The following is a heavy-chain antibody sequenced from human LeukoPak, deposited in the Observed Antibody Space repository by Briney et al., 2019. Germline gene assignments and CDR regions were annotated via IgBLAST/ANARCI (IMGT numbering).Heavy chain of an antibody. CDR2: IYSGGGT. Sequence: PGGSLRLSCAASGFTFSSYWMHWVRHAPGKGLEWVSIIYSGGGTYYADSVKGRFTISRDNSKNTLYLQRNSLRADDTAVYYCARGCYYERSGYCPFDYWGPGTLVTVSS. D-gene: IGHD3-22*01. V-gene: IGHV3-53*01. CDR1: GFTFSSYW. J-gene: IGHJ4*02. CDR3: ARGCYYERSGYCPFDY.